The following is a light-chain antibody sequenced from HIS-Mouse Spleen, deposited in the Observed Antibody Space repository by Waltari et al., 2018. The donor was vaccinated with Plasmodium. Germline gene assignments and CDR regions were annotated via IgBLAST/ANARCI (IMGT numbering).Light chain of an antibody. CDR1: QSISSW. Sequence: DIQMTQSPSTLSASVGARVTVTCRARQSISSWLAWYQQKPGKAPKLLLYKASSLESGVPSRFSGSGSGTEFTLTISSLQPDDFATYYCQQYNSYSWTFGQGTKVEIK. CDR3: QQYNSYSWT. J-gene: IGKJ1*01. CDR2: KAS. V-gene: IGKV1-5*03.